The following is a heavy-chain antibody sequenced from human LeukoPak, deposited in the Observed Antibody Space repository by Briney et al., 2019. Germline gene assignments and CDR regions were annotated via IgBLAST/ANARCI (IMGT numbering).Heavy chain of an antibody. Sequence: GGSLRLSCTVGGFTFSSHWMSWVRQAPGKGLEWVANIKQDGSEKYYVDSVKGRFTISRDNAKNSLYLQVSSLRDEDTAVYYCASVWWDSSYWYFDHWGRGTLVTVSS. D-gene: IGHD3-16*01. CDR3: ASVWWDSSYWYFDH. J-gene: IGHJ2*01. CDR1: GFTFSSHW. CDR2: IKQDGSEK. V-gene: IGHV3-7*05.